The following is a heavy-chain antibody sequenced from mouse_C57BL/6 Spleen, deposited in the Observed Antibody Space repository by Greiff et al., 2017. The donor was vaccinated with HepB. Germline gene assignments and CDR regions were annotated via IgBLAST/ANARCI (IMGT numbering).Heavy chain of an antibody. V-gene: IGHV2-6-1*01. Sequence: VQLQQSGPGLVAPSQSLSITCTVSGFSLTSYGVHWVRQPPGKGLEWLVVIWSDGSTTYNSALKSRLSISKDNSKSQVFLKMNSLQTDDTAMYYCARQPYHGRYAMDYWGQGTSVTVSS. CDR2: IWSDGST. CDR1: GFSLTSYG. J-gene: IGHJ4*01. CDR3: ARQPYHGRYAMDY. D-gene: IGHD4-1*01.